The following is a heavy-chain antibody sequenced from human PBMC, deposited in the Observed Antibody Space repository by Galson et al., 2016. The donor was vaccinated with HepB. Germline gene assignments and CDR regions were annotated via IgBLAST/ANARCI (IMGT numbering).Heavy chain of an antibody. J-gene: IGHJ4*02. CDR2: IYHLGNT. CDR1: GGSISSGGYY. V-gene: IGHV4-31*03. D-gene: IGHD5-18*01. Sequence: TLSLTCTVSGGSISSGGYYWSWIRQHPGKGLEWIGYIYHLGNTYFNPSLKSRVTMSIDASKNQFSLKLRSVTAADTAGYYCARGGRKGLWGYYFDYWCQGTLVPVSS. CDR3: ARGGRKGLWGYYFDY.